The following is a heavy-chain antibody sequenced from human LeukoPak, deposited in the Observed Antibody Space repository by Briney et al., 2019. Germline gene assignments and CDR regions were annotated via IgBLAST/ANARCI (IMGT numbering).Heavy chain of an antibody. D-gene: IGHD3-10*01. CDR2: ISSSSSYI. CDR1: GITFSSYS. CDR3: ARDCWDYGSGSYCGIDY. V-gene: IGHV3-21*01. J-gene: IGHJ4*02. Sequence: GGSLRLSCAASGITFSSYSMNWVRQAPGEGLEWVSSISSSSSYIYSADSVKGRFTISRDNAKNSLYLQMNSLRAEDTAVYYCARDCWDYGSGSYCGIDYWGQGTLVTVSS.